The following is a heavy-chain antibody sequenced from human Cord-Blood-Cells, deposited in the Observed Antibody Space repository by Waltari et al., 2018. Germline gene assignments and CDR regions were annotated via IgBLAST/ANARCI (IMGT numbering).Heavy chain of an antibody. J-gene: IGHJ3*02. Sequence: QVQLQQWGAGLLKPSETLSLTCAVHGGSFSGYYWSWIRQPPGKGLAGIGEINHSGSTNYNPSLKSRVTISVDTSKNQFSLKLSSVTAADTAVYYCARKRYYDSSGYYYFKKNDAFDIWGQGTMVTVSS. CDR1: GGSFSGYY. CDR3: ARKRYYDSSGYYYFKKNDAFDI. CDR2: INHSGST. V-gene: IGHV4-34*01. D-gene: IGHD3-22*01.